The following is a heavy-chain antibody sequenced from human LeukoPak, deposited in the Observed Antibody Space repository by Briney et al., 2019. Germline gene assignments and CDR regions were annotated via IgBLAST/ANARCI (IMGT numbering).Heavy chain of an antibody. J-gene: IGHJ4*02. Sequence: GGSLRLSCAASGFIFTSYWMSWVRQAPGKGLEWVGFIRSKAYGGTTEYAASVKGRFTISRDDSKSIAYLQMNSLKTEDTAVYYCTRGSVGATTYDYWGQGTLVTVSS. CDR3: TRGSVGATTYDY. D-gene: IGHD1-26*01. V-gene: IGHV3-49*04. CDR1: GFIFTSYW. CDR2: IRSKAYGGTT.